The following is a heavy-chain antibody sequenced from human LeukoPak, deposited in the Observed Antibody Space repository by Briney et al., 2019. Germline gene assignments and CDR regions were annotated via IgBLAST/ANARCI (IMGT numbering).Heavy chain of an antibody. J-gene: IGHJ3*02. CDR2: ISYDGSNK. Sequence: GGSLRLPCAASGFTFSSYGMHWVRQAPGKGLEWVAVISYDGSNKYYADSVKGRFTISRDNSKNTLYLQMNSLRAEDTAVYYCAKERGCSGGSCYSAAFDIWGQGTMVTVSS. V-gene: IGHV3-30*18. CDR3: AKERGCSGGSCYSAAFDI. D-gene: IGHD2-15*01. CDR1: GFTFSSYG.